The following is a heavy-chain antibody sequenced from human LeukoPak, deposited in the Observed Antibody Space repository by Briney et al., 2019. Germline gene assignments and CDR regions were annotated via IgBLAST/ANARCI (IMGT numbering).Heavy chain of an antibody. J-gene: IGHJ4*02. D-gene: IGHD6-13*01. CDR1: GGTFSSYA. Sequence: GASVKVSCKASGGTFSSYAISWVRQAPGQGLEWMGGIIPIFGTANYAQKFQGRVTITADESTSTAYMELSSLRSEDTAVYYCANGGPSWSFDYWGQGTLVTVSS. V-gene: IGHV1-69*13. CDR2: IIPIFGTA. CDR3: ANGGPSWSFDY.